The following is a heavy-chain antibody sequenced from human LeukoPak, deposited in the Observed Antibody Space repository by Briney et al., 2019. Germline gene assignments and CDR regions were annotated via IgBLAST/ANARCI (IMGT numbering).Heavy chain of an antibody. CDR3: ARHPGHNAFDI. J-gene: IGHJ3*02. CDR2: IYPGDSDT. V-gene: IGHV5-51*01. Sequence: GQSLKISCKGSGYSFTSYWIGWVRQMPGQGLEWMGIIYPGDSDTRYSPSFQGQVTISADKSISTTYLQWSSLRASDTAMYYCARHPGHNAFDIWGQGAMVTVSS. CDR1: GYSFTSYW.